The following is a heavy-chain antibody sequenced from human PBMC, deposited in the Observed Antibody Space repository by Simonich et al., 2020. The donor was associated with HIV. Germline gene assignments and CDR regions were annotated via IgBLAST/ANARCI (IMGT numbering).Heavy chain of an antibody. J-gene: IGHJ4*02. CDR3: AKDRIDDTNGYHVGFDY. CDR2: INHRGGT. Sequence: QVQLQQWGAGLLKPSETLSLTCAVYGGSFSGYFWSCIRQPPGKGLDWIGEINHRGGTNSNTSLQSRVTISVDKSKSQFSLNLSSVTAADTAVYYCAKDRIDDTNGYHVGFDYWGQGTLVTVSS. V-gene: IGHV4-34*01. D-gene: IGHD3-22*01. CDR1: GGSFSGYF.